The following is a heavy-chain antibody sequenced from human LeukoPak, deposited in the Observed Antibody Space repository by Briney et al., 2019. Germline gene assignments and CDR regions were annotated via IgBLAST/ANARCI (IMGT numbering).Heavy chain of an antibody. Sequence: PSQTLSLTCTVSGGSISSGGYYWSWIRQPPGKGLEWIGYIYYSGSTYYNPSLKSRVTISVDTSKNQFSLKLSSVTAADTAVYYCARDLLTGYPYGAFDIWGQGTMVTVSS. J-gene: IGHJ3*02. D-gene: IGHD3-9*01. CDR1: GGSISSGGYY. CDR2: IYYSGST. V-gene: IGHV4-31*03. CDR3: ARDLLTGYPYGAFDI.